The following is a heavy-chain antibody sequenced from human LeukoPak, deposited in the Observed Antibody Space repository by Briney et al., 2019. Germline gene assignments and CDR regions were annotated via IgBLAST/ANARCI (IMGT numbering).Heavy chain of an antibody. CDR3: AKDSEQRSYYYGSGSPLKNYFDY. CDR2: ISYDGSNK. V-gene: IGHV3-30*18. J-gene: IGHJ4*02. CDR1: GFTFSNYA. Sequence: GGSLRLSCAASGFTFSNYAMSWVRQAPGKGLEWVAVISYDGSNKYYADSVKGRFTISRDNSKNTLYLQMNSLRAEDTAVYYCAKDSEQRSYYYGSGSPLKNYFDYWGQGTLVTVSS. D-gene: IGHD3-10*01.